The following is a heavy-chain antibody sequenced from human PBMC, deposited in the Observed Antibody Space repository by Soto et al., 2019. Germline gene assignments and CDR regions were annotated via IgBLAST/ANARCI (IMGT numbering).Heavy chain of an antibody. CDR3: ARGGGALEDSSSFLDY. J-gene: IGHJ4*02. V-gene: IGHV4-39*01. CDR2: IYYSGST. Sequence: QLQLQESGPGLVKPSETLSLTCTVSGGSISSSSYYWGWIRQPPGKGLEWIGSIYYSGSTYYNPSLNSRVTISVCTSKNQFSRKRSSVTAADTAVYYCARGGGALEDSSSFLDYWGQGSLVTVSS. D-gene: IGHD6-6*01. CDR1: GGSISSSSYY.